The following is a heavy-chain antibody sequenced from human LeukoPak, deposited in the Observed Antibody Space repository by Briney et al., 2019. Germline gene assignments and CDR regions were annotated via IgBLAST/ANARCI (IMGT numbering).Heavy chain of an antibody. J-gene: IGHJ1*01. CDR3: ARGYDGGGYFQY. CDR1: GFTFNTYW. D-gene: IGHD2-15*01. V-gene: IGHV3-7*01. CDR2: IKQDGSEQ. Sequence: PGGPLRLSCAASGFTFNTYWMDWVRQAPGKGLEGVANIKQDGSEQLYVDSVKGRFTISRDNAKNSLYLQMNSLRAEDTAVYYCARGYDGGGYFQYWGQGTLVTVSS.